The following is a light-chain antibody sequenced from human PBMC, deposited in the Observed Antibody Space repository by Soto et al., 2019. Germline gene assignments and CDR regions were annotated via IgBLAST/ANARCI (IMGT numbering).Light chain of an antibody. CDR3: QHYDSYPWT. CDR2: QAS. CDR1: QSISNW. J-gene: IGKJ1*01. Sequence: DIQMTQSPSTLSASVGDRVTISCRASQSISNWLAWYQQKPGAAPNLLIYQASNLQIGVPSRFSGSGSGTEFTLTISILQPDDFATYYCQHYDSYPWTFGHGTKVEIK. V-gene: IGKV1-5*03.